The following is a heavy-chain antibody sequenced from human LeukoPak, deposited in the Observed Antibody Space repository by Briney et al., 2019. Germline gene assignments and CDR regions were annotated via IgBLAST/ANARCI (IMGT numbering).Heavy chain of an antibody. J-gene: IGHJ6*03. CDR1: GYTFTSYA. Sequence: ASVKVSCKASGYTFTSYAMNWVRQAPGQGLEWMGWINTNTGNPTYAQGFTGRFVFSLDTSVSTAYLQISSLKAEDTAVYYCARVITGTHYYYYYMDVWGKGTTVTVSS. D-gene: IGHD1-20*01. V-gene: IGHV7-4-1*02. CDR2: INTNTGNP. CDR3: ARVITGTHYYYYYMDV.